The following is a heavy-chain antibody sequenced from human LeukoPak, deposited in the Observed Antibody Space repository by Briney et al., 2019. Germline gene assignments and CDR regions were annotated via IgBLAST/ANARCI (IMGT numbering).Heavy chain of an antibody. Sequence: SETLSLTCAVYGGSFSGNDWSWIRQPPGKGLEWIGEVNHSGSTNYNPSLKSRVTMSIDTSKNQFSLNLKSVTAADTAVYYCASDTYYYDSSGPRAFDVWGQGTMVTVSS. CDR2: VNHSGST. J-gene: IGHJ3*01. CDR3: ASDTYYYDSSGPRAFDV. D-gene: IGHD3-22*01. V-gene: IGHV4-34*01. CDR1: GGSFSGND.